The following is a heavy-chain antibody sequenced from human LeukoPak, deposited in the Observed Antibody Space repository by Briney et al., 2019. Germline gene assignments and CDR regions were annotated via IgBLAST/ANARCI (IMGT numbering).Heavy chain of an antibody. V-gene: IGHV1-69*13. CDR2: IIPIFGTA. D-gene: IGHD3-22*01. J-gene: IGHJ4*02. CDR3: ATPQYYDSSGYYFLFDY. Sequence: GASVKVSCKASGGTFSSYAISWVRQAPGQGLEWMVGIIPIFGTANYAQKFQGRVTITADESTSTAYMELSSLRSEDTAVYYCATPQYYDSSGYYFLFDYWGQGTLVTVSS. CDR1: GGTFSSYA.